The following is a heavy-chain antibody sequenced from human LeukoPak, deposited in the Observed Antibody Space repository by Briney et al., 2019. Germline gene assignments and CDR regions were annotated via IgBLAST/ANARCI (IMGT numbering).Heavy chain of an antibody. V-gene: IGHV3-7*01. J-gene: IGHJ4*02. CDR1: GFTFSNYW. D-gene: IGHD6-13*01. CDR3: ASGRQLGY. CDR2: IKEDGSEK. Sequence: GGSLSLSCAASGFTFSNYWMSWVRQAPGKGLEWVANIKEDGSEKYYVDSVKGRFTISRDNARNSLYLQMNSLRTEDTAVYYCASGRQLGYWGQGTLVTVSS.